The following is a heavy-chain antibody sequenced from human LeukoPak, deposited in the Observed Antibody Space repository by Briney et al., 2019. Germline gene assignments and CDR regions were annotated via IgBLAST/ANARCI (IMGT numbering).Heavy chain of an antibody. CDR2: IYPGDSNT. CDR3: ARLFRGSYPADY. J-gene: IGHJ4*02. CDR1: GYTFASYW. V-gene: IGHV5-51*01. Sequence: GESLQISCKGSGYTFASYWIGWVRPMPGKGLEWMGIIYPGDSNTRYSPSFQGQVTISADKSISTAYLQWSSLKASDTAMYYCARLFRGSYPADYWGQGTLVTVSS. D-gene: IGHD3-16*02.